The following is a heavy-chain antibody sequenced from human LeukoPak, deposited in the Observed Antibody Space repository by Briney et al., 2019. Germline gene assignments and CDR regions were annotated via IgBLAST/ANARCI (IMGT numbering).Heavy chain of an antibody. CDR1: GGSISSSSYY. D-gene: IGHD3-10*01. V-gene: IGHV4-39*01. CDR2: IYYSGST. J-gene: IGHJ5*02. Sequence: SETLSLTCTVSGGSISSSSYYWGWIRQPPGKGLEWIGSIYYSGSTYYNPSLKSRVTISVDTSKNQFSLKLSSVTAADTAVYYCARHSRGFGVPGWFGPWGQGTLVTVSS. CDR3: ARHSRGFGVPGWFGP.